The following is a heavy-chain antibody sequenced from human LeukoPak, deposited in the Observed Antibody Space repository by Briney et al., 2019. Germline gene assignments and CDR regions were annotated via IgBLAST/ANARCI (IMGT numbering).Heavy chain of an antibody. V-gene: IGHV3-53*01. CDR2: LYSDGNT. Sequence: GGSLRLSCAASGFTVITNDMTWVRQAPGQGLEWVSVLYSDGNTKYADSVQGRFTISRDNSKNTLYLEMNSLSPDDTAVYYCARGVEPLAANTLAYWGQGTLVTVPP. CDR1: GFTVITND. CDR3: ARGVEPLAANTLAY. D-gene: IGHD1-14*01. J-gene: IGHJ4*02.